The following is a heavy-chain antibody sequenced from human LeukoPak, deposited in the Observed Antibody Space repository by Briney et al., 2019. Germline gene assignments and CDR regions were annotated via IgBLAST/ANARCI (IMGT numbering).Heavy chain of an antibody. CDR2: INHSGSA. Sequence: SETLSLTRAVYGGSFSGYYWSWIRQPPGKGLEWIGEINHSGSANYNPSLKSRVTISVDTSKNQFSLKLSSVTAADTAVHYCARGVRGYSYGYFDYWGQGTLVTVSS. CDR1: GGSFSGYY. J-gene: IGHJ4*02. D-gene: IGHD5-18*01. CDR3: ARGVRGYSYGYFDY. V-gene: IGHV4-34*01.